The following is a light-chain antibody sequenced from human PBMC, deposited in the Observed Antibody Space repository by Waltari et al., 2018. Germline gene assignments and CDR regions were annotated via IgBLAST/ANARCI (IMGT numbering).Light chain of an antibody. CDR2: GAS. Sequence: IELTQSHATLSLSPGEIATRSSRASPNVSTNLAWFQQKPGYTPRLLIYGASTRAHDIPARFSGSGSGTDFTLPINSLQSEDFAVYYCQHHTEWLWTFGQGTKVEV. CDR1: PNVSTN. J-gene: IGKJ1*01. CDR3: QHHTEWLWT. V-gene: IGKV3-15*01.